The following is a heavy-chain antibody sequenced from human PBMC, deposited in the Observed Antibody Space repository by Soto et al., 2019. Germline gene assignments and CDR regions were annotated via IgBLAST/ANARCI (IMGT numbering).Heavy chain of an antibody. CDR3: ARPTRYSYDSSGQSAWFDP. V-gene: IGHV1-69*12. CDR1: GGTFSSYA. J-gene: IGHJ5*02. CDR2: IIPIFGTA. Sequence: QVQLVQSGAEVKKPGSSVKVSCKASGGTFSSYAISWVRQAPGQGLEWMGGIIPIFGTANYPQKFQGRVTITADESTSTAYMELSSLRAEDTAVYYCARPTRYSYDSSGQSAWFDPWGQGTLVTVSS. D-gene: IGHD3-22*01.